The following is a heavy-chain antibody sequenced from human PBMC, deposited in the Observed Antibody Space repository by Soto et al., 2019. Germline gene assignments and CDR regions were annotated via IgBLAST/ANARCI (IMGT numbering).Heavy chain of an antibody. CDR3: AKDSARMITFGGVITPGWFDP. Sequence: GGSLRLGCASCGVSVSSYAMGGVRQAQGKGLEWASAISGSGGSTYYADSVKGRFTISRDNSKNTLYLQMNSLRAEDTAVYYCAKDSARMITFGGVITPGWFDPWGQGTPVTV. D-gene: IGHD3-16*02. V-gene: IGHV3-23*01. CDR2: ISGSGGST. J-gene: IGHJ5*02. CDR1: GVSVSSYA.